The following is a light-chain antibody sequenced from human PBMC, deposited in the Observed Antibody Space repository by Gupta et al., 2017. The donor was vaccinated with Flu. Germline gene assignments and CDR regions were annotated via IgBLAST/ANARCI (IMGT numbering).Light chain of an antibody. Sequence: QVVLTQSLSTSASLGASVKLNCTLSSGHINYDISWNQQQPEKGPRYLMRVNSDGSHRKGDGVPVRLSGSSSGPERYLTVSGSQDEDEADYYCQTWGGGIKVFGGGTKVTVL. CDR2: VNSDGSH. CDR3: QTWGGGIKV. V-gene: IGLV4-69*01. J-gene: IGLJ3*02. CDR1: SGHINYD.